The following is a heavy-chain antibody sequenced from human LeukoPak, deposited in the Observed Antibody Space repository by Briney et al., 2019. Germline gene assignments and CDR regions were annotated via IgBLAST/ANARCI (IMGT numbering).Heavy chain of an antibody. CDR2: INYRGST. V-gene: IGHV4-39*06. D-gene: IGHD3-10*01. Sequence: SETLSLTCTVSGRSISSSSYYWGWIRQPPGKGLEWIGSINYRGSTYYNPSLKIRVTISVDKSKNQFTLNVNSVTAADTAVYYCARELLWFGESHEYYYYYMDVWGKGTTVTISS. CDR1: GRSISSSSYY. J-gene: IGHJ6*03. CDR3: ARELLWFGESHEYYYYYMDV.